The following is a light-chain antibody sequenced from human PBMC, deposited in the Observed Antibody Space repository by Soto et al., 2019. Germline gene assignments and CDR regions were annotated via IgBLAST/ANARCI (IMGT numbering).Light chain of an antibody. CDR3: SSYAGSNNLGV. Sequence: QSALTQPPSASGSPGQSVTISCTGTSSDVGGYNYVSWYQQHPGKAPKLMLYEVSKPPSGVPDRFSGSKSGNTASLTVSGLQGEDEADYYCSSYAGSNNLGVFGGGTKLTVL. V-gene: IGLV2-8*01. CDR1: SSDVGGYNY. CDR2: EVS. J-gene: IGLJ2*01.